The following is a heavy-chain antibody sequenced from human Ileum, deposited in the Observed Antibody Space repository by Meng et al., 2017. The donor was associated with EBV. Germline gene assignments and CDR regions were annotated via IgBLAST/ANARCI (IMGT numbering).Heavy chain of an antibody. CDR3: ARNYYDTSGYYYPEY. J-gene: IGHJ4*02. V-gene: IGHV3-21*01. D-gene: IGHD3-22*01. Sequence: DGELVESGGGLVKPGESLRLSCAASGFTFNDYSMTWVRQAPGKGLEWVSSIHAKSTFIYYADSVKGRFIISRDTAKNSLFLQMNSLRAEDTAVYYCARNYYDTSGYYYPEYWGQGTLVTVSS. CDR2: IHAKSTFI. CDR1: GFTFNDYS.